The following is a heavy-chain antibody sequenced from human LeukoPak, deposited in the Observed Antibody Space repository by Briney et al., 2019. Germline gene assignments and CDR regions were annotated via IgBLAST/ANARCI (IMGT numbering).Heavy chain of an antibody. CDR3: ARGVYSGYYFDY. D-gene: IGHD2-21*01. V-gene: IGHV3-21*01. CDR2: ISSSSSYI. J-gene: IGHJ4*02. CDR1: GFTVSSNY. Sequence: PGGSLRLSCAASGFTVSSNYMSWVRQAPGKGLEWVSSISSSSSYIYYADSVKGRFTISRDNAKNSLYLQMNSLRAEDTAVYYCARGVYSGYYFDYWGQGTLVTVSS.